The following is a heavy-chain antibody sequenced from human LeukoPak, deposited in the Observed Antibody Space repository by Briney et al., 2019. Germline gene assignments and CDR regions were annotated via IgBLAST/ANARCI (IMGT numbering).Heavy chain of an antibody. V-gene: IGHV3-23*01. CDR3: AKGLRYSSGWYSRGGMDV. D-gene: IGHD6-19*01. CDR2: ISGSGGST. J-gene: IGHJ6*02. Sequence: GGSLRLSCVASGFTFTSYAMNWVRQAPGKGLEWVSVISGSGGSTYYADSVKGRFTISRDDSKNTLHLQMNSLRAEDTAVYYCAKGLRYSSGWYSRGGMDVWGQGTTVTVSS. CDR1: GFTFTSYA.